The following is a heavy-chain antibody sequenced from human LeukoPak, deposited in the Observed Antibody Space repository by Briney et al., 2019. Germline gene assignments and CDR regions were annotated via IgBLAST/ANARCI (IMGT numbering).Heavy chain of an antibody. CDR3: AKDLDYYGSGSYYRT. V-gene: IGHV3-23*01. D-gene: IGHD3-10*01. CDR2: ISGSGGST. J-gene: IGHJ5*02. Sequence: GGSLRLSCAASGFTFSSYGMSWVRQAPGKGLEWVSAISGSGGSTYYADSVKGRFTISRDNSKNTLYLQMNSLRAEDTAVYYCAKDLDYYGSGSYYRTWGQGTLVTVSS. CDR1: GFTFSSYG.